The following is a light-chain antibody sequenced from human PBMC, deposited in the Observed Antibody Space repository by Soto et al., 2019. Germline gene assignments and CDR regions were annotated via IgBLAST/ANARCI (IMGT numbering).Light chain of an antibody. J-gene: IGKJ2*01. CDR1: QNINSW. CDR3: QTYKSTRYT. CDR2: DAS. V-gene: IGKV1-5*01. Sequence: DIQMTQSPSTLSASVGDRVTITCRASQNINSWLAWYQQKPGKAPKLLIYDASTLESGVPSRFSGSGSGTELTLTISSLQPDDFATYYCQTYKSTRYTFGQGTKLEIK.